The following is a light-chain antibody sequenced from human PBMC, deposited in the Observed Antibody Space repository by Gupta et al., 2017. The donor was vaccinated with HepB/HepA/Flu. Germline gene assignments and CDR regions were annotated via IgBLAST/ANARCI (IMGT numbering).Light chain of an antibody. CDR2: GAS. CDR1: QSVSSSY. V-gene: IGKV3-20*01. J-gene: IGKJ1*01. Sequence: EIVLTQSPGTLSLSPGERATLSCRASQSVSSSYLAWYQQKPGQAPRLLIYGASSRANGIPDSFSGSGSGTDFTLTSSRREPEDFAVYYWQQDGSSKTFGQGTKVEIK. CDR3: QQDGSSKT.